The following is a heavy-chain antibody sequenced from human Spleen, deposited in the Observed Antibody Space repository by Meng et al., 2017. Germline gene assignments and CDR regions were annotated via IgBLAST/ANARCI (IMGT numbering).Heavy chain of an antibody. D-gene: IGHD4/OR15-4a*01. CDR3: ARDLGGTNYPFDY. V-gene: IGHV3-33*01. J-gene: IGHJ4*02. Sequence: QVELVESGGGVVQPGRSLRLSCVASGFSFSSYGMHWVRQAPGKGLEWVAVIWYDGTNKYYAESVKGRFTISRDNSKNTMNLQMNSLRAEDTAVYYCARDLGGTNYPFDYWGQGILVTVSS. CDR1: GFSFSSYG. CDR2: IWYDGTNK.